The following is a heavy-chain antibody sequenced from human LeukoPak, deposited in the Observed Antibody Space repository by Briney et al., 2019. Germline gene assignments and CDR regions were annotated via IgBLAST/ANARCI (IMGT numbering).Heavy chain of an antibody. Sequence: PGGSLRLSCAASGFSFSSYNMNWVRQAPGKGLEWVSSISSSSSYIYYADSVKGRFTISRDNAKNSLYLQMNSLRAEDTAVYYCARTYYDILTGYYYYYMDVWGKGTTVTVSS. D-gene: IGHD3-9*01. CDR2: ISSSSSYI. CDR3: ARTYYDILTGYYYYYMDV. V-gene: IGHV3-21*01. J-gene: IGHJ6*03. CDR1: GFSFSSYN.